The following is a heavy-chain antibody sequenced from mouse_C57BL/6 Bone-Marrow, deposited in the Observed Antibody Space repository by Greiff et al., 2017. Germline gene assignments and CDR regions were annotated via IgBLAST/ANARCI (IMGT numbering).Heavy chain of an antibody. Sequence: VQLQQSGAELVKPGASVKLSCKATGYTFTGYWIEWVKQRPGHGLEWIGEILPGSGSTNYNEKFKGKATFTADTSSNTAYMQLSSLTTEYSAIYYCARDPMTTVVPCYFDYWGQGTTLTVSS. V-gene: IGHV1-9*01. CDR2: ILPGSGST. D-gene: IGHD1-1*01. CDR1: GYTFTGYW. J-gene: IGHJ2*01. CDR3: ARDPMTTVVPCYFDY.